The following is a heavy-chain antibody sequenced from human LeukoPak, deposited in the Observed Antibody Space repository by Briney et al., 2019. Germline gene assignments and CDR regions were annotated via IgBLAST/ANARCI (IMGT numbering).Heavy chain of an antibody. V-gene: IGHV4-34*01. D-gene: IGHD1-1*01. J-gene: IGHJ4*02. CDR1: GGSFSGYY. CDR2: INHSGST. Sequence: ETLSLTCAVYGGSFSGYYWSWIRQPPGKGLEWIGEINHSGSTNYNPSLKSRVTISVDTSKNQFSLRLSSVTAADTAVYYCARGQLGVDYWGQGTLVTVSS. CDR3: ARGQLGVDY.